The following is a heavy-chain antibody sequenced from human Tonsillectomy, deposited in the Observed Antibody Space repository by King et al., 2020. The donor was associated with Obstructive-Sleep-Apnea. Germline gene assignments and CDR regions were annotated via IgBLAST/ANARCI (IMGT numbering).Heavy chain of an antibody. CDR1: GDSLSELS. V-gene: IGHV1-24*01. J-gene: IGHJ6*03. D-gene: IGHD3-3*01. Sequence: QLVQSGAEVKKPGASVKVSCKVSGDSLSELSMHWVRQAPGKGLDWMGGFDPEDGKTMYAQKFQGRVTMTEDTSADTAYNELSSLRAEDTAVYYCATIHPSFGLEWLSYYMDVWGKGTTVTVSS. CDR2: FDPEDGKT. CDR3: ATIHPSFGLEWLSYYMDV.